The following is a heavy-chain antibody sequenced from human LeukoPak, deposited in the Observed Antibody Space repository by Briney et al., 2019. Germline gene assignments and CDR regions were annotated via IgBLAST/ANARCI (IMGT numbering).Heavy chain of an antibody. V-gene: IGHV1-2*02. J-gene: IGHJ4*02. Sequence: ASVKVSCKASGYTFTGYYMHWVRQAPGQGLERMGWISPNSGGTNYAQKFQGRVTMTRDTSISTAYMELSSLRSDDTAVYYCARESIVGATTLDYWGQGTLVTVSS. CDR2: ISPNSGGT. CDR3: ARESIVGATTLDY. D-gene: IGHD1-26*01. CDR1: GYTFTGYY.